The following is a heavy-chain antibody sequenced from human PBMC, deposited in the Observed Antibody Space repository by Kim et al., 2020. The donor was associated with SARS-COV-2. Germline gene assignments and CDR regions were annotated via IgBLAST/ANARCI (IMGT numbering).Heavy chain of an antibody. CDR1: GGSISGYY. Sequence: SETLSLTCTVSGGSISGYYWSWIRQPPGKGLEWIGYIYYSGDTNYNPSLKSRVTISVDTSSNQFSLKVNSVTAADTALYYCARNWFGEPHRIGPFIGMD. J-gene: IGHJ6*01. CDR3: ARNWFGEPHRIGPFIGMD. D-gene: IGHD3-10*01. CDR2: IYYSGDT. V-gene: IGHV4-59*08.